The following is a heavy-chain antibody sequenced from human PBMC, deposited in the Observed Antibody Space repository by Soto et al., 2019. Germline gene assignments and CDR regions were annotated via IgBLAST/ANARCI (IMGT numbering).Heavy chain of an antibody. D-gene: IGHD3-10*01. J-gene: IGHJ5*02. CDR3: ASGGSYYYGSGSYPYNWFDP. CDR1: GGTFSSYA. Sequence: ASVKVSCKASGGTFSSYAISWVRQAPGQGLEWMGGIIPILGIANYAQKFQGRVTITADKSTSTAYMELSSLRSEDTAVYYCASGGSYYYGSGSYPYNWFDPWGQGTLVTVSS. CDR2: IIPILGIA. V-gene: IGHV1-69*10.